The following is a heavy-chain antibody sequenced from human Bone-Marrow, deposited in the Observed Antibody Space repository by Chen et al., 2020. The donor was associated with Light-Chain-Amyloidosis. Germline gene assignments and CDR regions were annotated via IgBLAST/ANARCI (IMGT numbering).Heavy chain of an antibody. CDR1: GFTFSHYW. CDR3: ARSPTGASQAFDI. Sequence: EVQLVESGGGLVQPGGSLRISCVASGFTFSHYWMNWVRQAPGAGLEWVANIRQSGTEKNYVDSVEDRFTISRDNAKNSMYLQINSLRVDDTAVYYCARSPTGASQAFDIWGQGTTVTVS. D-gene: IGHD4-17*01. J-gene: IGHJ3*02. V-gene: IGHV3-7*01. CDR2: IRQSGTEK.